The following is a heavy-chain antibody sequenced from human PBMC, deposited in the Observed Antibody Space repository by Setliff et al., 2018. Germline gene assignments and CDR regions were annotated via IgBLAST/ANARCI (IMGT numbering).Heavy chain of an antibody. CDR2: LYHSGTT. J-gene: IGHJ5*02. D-gene: IGHD2-8*01. V-gene: IGHV4-38-2*01. CDR1: SFSITSGYY. CDR3: ARHLSHCTMSTCYNNWFDP. Sequence: ASETLSLTCAVSSFSITSGYYWGWIRQAPGKGLEWIGSLYHSGTTYYNPSLKRRVTISLDTSKNHFSLNLNSVTAADTAVYFCARHLSHCTMSTCYNNWFDPWGQGTLVTVSS.